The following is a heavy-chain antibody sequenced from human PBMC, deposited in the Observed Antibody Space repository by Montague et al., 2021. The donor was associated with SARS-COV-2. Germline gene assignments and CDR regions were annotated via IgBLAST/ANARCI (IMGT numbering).Heavy chain of an antibody. Sequence: SETLSLTCAVYGGSFSGYYWSWIRQPPGEGLEWIGDINHSGSTNYNPSFKSRVSISVDTSKNQFSLKLSSVTAADTAVYYCARAIVDVTMMVVVMTGVEHYFDFWGQGTLVTVSS. D-gene: IGHD3-22*01. V-gene: IGHV4-34*01. CDR3: ARAIVDVTMMVVVMTGVEHYFDF. CDR2: INHSGST. CDR1: GGSFSGYY. J-gene: IGHJ4*02.